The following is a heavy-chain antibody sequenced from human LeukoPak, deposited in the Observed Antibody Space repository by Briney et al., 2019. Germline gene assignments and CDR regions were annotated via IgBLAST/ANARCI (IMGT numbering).Heavy chain of an antibody. CDR2: INHSGST. D-gene: IGHD2-2*01. V-gene: IGHV4-34*01. J-gene: IGHJ4*02. CDR1: GGSFSGYY. Sequence: SETLSLTCAVYGGSFSGYYWSWIRQPPGEGLEWIGEINHSGSTNYNPSLKSRVTISVDTSKNQLSLKLSSVTAADTAVYYCARSVVVPAAHKKYYDYWGQGTLVTVSS. CDR3: ARSVVVPAAHKKYYDY.